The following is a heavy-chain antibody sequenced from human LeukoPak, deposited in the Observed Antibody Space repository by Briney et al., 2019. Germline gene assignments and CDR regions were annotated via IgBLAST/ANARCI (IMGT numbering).Heavy chain of an antibody. CDR1: GGTFSNYA. J-gene: IGHJ4*02. V-gene: IGHV1-69*06. CDR2: IIPIYGTT. Sequence: SAKVSCKASGGTFSNYAVSWVRQAPGQGLEWMGGIIPIYGTTNYAQKFQGRVTITADKSTSTVYMELSSLRSEDTAVYYCAREGSGSSIEYYFDYWGQGTLVTVSS. D-gene: IGHD1-26*01. CDR3: AREGSGSSIEYYFDY.